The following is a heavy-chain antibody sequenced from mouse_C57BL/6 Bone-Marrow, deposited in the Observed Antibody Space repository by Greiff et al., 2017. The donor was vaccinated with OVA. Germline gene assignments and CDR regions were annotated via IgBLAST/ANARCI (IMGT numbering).Heavy chain of an antibody. CDR2: IWTGGGT. CDR1: GFSLTSYA. CDR3: ARSPPHYYGSSDVLDV. Sequence: VHLVESGPGLVAPSQSLSITCTVSGFSLTSYAISWVRQPPGKGLEWLGVIWTGGGTNYNSALKSRLSISKDNSKSQVFLKMNRLQTDDTARYYGARSPPHYYGSSDVLDVWGTGTTVTVSS. D-gene: IGHD1-1*01. J-gene: IGHJ1*03. V-gene: IGHV2-9-1*01.